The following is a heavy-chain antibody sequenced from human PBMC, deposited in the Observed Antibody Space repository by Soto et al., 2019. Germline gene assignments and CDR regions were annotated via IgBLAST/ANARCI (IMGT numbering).Heavy chain of an antibody. CDR3: ARDGWGSNWYFDL. V-gene: IGHV3-30*03. Sequence: GALRLSCGAPGVTFKDYGMHWVRQAPGKGLEWVAVISYDGKQTYYADSVKGRFTISKDKSKRTLFLQMNSLRVDDTAVYYCARDGWGSNWYFDLWGRGTLVTVSS. J-gene: IGHJ2*01. D-gene: IGHD3-16*01. CDR1: GVTFKDYG. CDR2: ISYDGKQT.